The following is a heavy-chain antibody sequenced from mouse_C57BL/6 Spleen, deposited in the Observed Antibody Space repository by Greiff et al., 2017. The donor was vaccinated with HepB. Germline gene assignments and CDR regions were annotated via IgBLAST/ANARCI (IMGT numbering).Heavy chain of an antibody. V-gene: IGHV3-6*01. CDR1: GYSITSGYY. CDR2: ISYDGSN. J-gene: IGHJ1*03. CDR3: ARSPHYWYFDV. Sequence: EVQVVESGPGLVKPSQSLSLTCSVTGYSITSGYYWNWIRQFPGNKLEWMGYISYDGSNNYNPSLKNRISITRDTSKNQFFLKLTSVTTEDTATYYCARSPHYWYFDVWGTGTTVTVSS.